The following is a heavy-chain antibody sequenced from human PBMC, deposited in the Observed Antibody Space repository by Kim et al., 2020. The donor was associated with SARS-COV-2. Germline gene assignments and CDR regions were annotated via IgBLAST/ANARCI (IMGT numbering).Heavy chain of an antibody. V-gene: IGHV4-59*01. D-gene: IGHD3-10*01. CDR3: ARVELLWFRELLSYMDV. Sequence: LKSRVTISVDTSKNQFSLKLSSVTAADTAVYYCARVELLWFRELLSYMDVWGKGTTVTVSS. J-gene: IGHJ6*03.